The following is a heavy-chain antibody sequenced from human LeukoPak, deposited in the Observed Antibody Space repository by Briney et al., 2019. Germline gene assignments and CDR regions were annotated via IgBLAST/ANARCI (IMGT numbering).Heavy chain of an antibody. J-gene: IGHJ4*02. V-gene: IGHV4-61*02. CDR3: ARFPPGIAVAGHNDY. CDR2: IYTSGST. D-gene: IGHD6-19*01. CDR1: GGSISSGSYY. Sequence: SETLSLTCTVSGGSISSGSYYWSWIRQPAGKGLEWIGRIYTSGSTNYNPSLKSRVTISVDASKNQFSLKLSSVTSADTAVYYCARFPPGIAVAGHNDYWGRGTLVTVSS.